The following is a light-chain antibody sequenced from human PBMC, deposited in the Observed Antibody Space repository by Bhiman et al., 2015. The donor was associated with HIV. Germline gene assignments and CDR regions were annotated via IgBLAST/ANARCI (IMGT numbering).Light chain of an antibody. Sequence: NFMLTQPHSVSASPGKTVTISCTRSSGSIASYYVQWYQQRPGSSPTTVIYEDNQRPSGVPDRFSGSIDSSSNSASLTISGLKTEDEADYYCQSYDAGNLIWVFGGGTKLTVL. V-gene: IGLV6-57*01. CDR1: SGSIASYY. CDR2: EDN. J-gene: IGLJ3*02. CDR3: QSYDAGNLIWV.